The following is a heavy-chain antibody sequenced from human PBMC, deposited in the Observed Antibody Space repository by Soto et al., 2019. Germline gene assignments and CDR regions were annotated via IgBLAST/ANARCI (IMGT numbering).Heavy chain of an antibody. CDR3: ARARGAAAGMAQLDY. D-gene: IGHD6-13*01. V-gene: IGHV3-21*01. J-gene: IGHJ4*02. Sequence: GGSLRLSCAASGFTFSSYSMNWVRQAPGKGLEWVSSISSSSSYIYYADSVKGRFTISRDNAKNSLYLQMNGLRAEDTAVYYCARARGAAAGMAQLDYWGQGTLVTVSS. CDR1: GFTFSSYS. CDR2: ISSSSSYI.